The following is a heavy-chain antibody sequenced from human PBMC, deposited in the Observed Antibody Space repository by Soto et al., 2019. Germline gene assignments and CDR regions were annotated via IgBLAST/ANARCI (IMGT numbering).Heavy chain of an antibody. Sequence: QVQLVQSGAEVKKPGSSVKVSCKASGGTFSSYAISWVRQAPGQGLEWMGGIIPIFGTANYAQKFQGRVTITADESTSTAEMELSSLRSEDTAVYYCARERLTGTTTFYYYYGMDVWGQGTTVTVSS. CDR1: GGTFSSYA. V-gene: IGHV1-69*01. D-gene: IGHD1-7*01. CDR3: ARERLTGTTTFYYYYGMDV. J-gene: IGHJ6*02. CDR2: IIPIFGTA.